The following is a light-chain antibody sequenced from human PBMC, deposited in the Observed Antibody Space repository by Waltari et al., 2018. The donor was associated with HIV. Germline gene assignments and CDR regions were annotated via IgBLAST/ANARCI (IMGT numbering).Light chain of an antibody. J-gene: IGLJ1*01. Sequence: QSALTHPASVSGSPGQSITISCTGTSSDVGGYDYVPWYQQHPGKAPKLMIYEVSNRPSGVSNRFSGSKSGNTASLTISGLQAEDEADYYCSSYTSSTNPYVFGTGTKVTVL. CDR2: EVS. V-gene: IGLV2-14*01. CDR1: SSDVGGYDY. CDR3: SSYTSSTNPYV.